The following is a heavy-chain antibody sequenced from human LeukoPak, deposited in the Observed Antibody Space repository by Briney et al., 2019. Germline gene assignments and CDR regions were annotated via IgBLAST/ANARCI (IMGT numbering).Heavy chain of an antibody. CDR3: AAGEGSTAED. D-gene: IGHD2-21*02. V-gene: IGHV3-7*03. Sequence: GGSLRLSCAASGFTVSRYWMTWVRQAPGKGLEWVATIKEDGTEQHLVESVQGRFTVARDNNENSVYLQINSLRVEDTGVYFCAAGEGSTAEDWAEGTEVTVSS. CDR2: IKEDGTEQ. CDR1: GFTVSRYW. J-gene: IGHJ4*02.